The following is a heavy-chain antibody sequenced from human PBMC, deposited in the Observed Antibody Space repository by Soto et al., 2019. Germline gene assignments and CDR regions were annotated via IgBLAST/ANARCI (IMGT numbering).Heavy chain of an antibody. Sequence: QVQLVQSGAEVKKPGSSVKVSCKASGGTFSSYAISWVRQAPGQGLEWMGGIIPIFGTANYAQKFQGRVTITADESTSTAYMELSSLRSEDTAVYYGASDDFWSGYRVIGDAFDIWGQGTMVTVSS. J-gene: IGHJ3*02. CDR2: IIPIFGTA. D-gene: IGHD3-3*01. V-gene: IGHV1-69*01. CDR3: ASDDFWSGYRVIGDAFDI. CDR1: GGTFSSYA.